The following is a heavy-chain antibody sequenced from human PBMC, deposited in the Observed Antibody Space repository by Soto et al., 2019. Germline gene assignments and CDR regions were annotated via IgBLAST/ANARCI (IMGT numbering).Heavy chain of an antibody. CDR3: ARDITTKASKVGY. V-gene: IGHV1-46*01. D-gene: IGHD3-3*01. CDR1: GYTFTTYY. J-gene: IGHJ4*02. CDR2: INPSGGSI. Sequence: QVLLVQSGAEVKKPGASVKVSCKASGYTFTTYYMHWVRQAPGQGLEWMGIINPSGGSISYAQKFQGRVTMTRDTSTSTVYMELSSLRSDDTAVYYCARDITTKASKVGYWGQGTLVTVSS.